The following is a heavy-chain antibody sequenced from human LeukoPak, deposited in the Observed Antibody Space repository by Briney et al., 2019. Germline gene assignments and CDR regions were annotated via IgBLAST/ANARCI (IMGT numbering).Heavy chain of an antibody. CDR3: ARVDVVVVPAAIPSYYYYGMDV. J-gene: IGHJ6*02. Sequence: ASVKVSCKASGYTFTSYSISWVRQAPGQGLEWMGWISAYNGNTNYAQKLQGRVTMTTDTSTSTAYMELRSLRSDDTAVYYCARVDVVVVPAAIPSYYYYGMDVWGQGTTVTVSS. D-gene: IGHD2-2*03. V-gene: IGHV1-18*01. CDR2: ISAYNGNT. CDR1: GYTFTSYS.